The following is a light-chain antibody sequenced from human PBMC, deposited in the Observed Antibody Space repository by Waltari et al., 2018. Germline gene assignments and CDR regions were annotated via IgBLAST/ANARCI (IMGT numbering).Light chain of an antibody. CDR2: GAS. Sequence: ETVVTQSPATLSVSPGERVTLSCRTSQSIGSKLAWYQQKPGQSPRLLIYGASIRATGIPARFSGSGSGTEVTLTISSLQSEDFAVYYCQQYNNWPPGTFGQGTKVEI. J-gene: IGKJ1*01. CDR3: QQYNNWPPGT. V-gene: IGKV3-15*01. CDR1: QSIGSK.